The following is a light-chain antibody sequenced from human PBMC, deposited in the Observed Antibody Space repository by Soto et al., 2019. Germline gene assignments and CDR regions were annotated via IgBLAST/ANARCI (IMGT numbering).Light chain of an antibody. J-gene: IGKJ4*01. V-gene: IGKV3-20*01. Sequence: EIVLTQSPGTLSLSPGERATLSCRASQSLRNNYLAWYQQKPGQTPTLLILSASSRATGIPDRFSGSGSGTDFSLIISRLEPEDFAVYSCQQFNISPLTLVGGTKVEIK. CDR3: QQFNISPLT. CDR2: SAS. CDR1: QSLRNNY.